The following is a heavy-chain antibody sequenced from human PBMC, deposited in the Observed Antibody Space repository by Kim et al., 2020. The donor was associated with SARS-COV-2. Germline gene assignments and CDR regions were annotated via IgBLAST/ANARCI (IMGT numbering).Heavy chain of an antibody. J-gene: IGHJ4*02. Sequence: MHNDGSSTGYADSVKGRFTISRDNAKNTVNLQMNSLRGDDTAVYYCVKGGAHWGQGSLVTVSS. D-gene: IGHD2-15*01. CDR3: VKGGAH. V-gene: IGHV3-74*01. CDR2: MHNDGSST.